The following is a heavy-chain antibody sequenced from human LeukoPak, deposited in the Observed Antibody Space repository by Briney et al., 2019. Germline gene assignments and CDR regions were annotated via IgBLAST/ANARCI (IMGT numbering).Heavy chain of an antibody. CDR3: DKVGPVSSYGFGFFNY. V-gene: IGHV3-9*01. J-gene: IGHJ4*02. CDR2: IIYNSGSI. D-gene: IGHD5-18*01. CDR1: GFPFDDYA. Sequence: SLRLSCAASGFPFDDYAMHWVRQAPGKGLEWASGIIYNSGSINYSESMKSRFTIFRDNAKNALYLHMNSLTVEGTALYYCDKVGPVSSYGFGFFNYWGRGTLVTVSS.